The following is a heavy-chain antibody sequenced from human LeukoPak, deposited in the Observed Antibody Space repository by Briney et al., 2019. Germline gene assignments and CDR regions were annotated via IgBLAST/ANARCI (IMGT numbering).Heavy chain of an antibody. D-gene: IGHD5-24*01. CDR3: VKSAGKDGYRDVLDI. CDR2: ISNTGVAT. Sequence: PGRSLRLSCAASGFSNSALNWVRQAPGQGLEWISTISNTGVATYYADSVKGRFTISRDTFRNTLLLQMNSLRADDTAVYYCVKSAGKDGYRDVLDIWGQGTVVTVSS. V-gene: IGHV3-23*05. J-gene: IGHJ3*02. CDR1: GFSNSA.